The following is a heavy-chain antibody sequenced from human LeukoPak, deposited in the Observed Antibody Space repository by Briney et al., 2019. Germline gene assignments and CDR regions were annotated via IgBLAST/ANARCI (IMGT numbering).Heavy chain of an antibody. CDR3: ARVGSGAFDI. CDR2: IYNYGST. D-gene: IGHD3-10*01. J-gene: IGHJ3*02. V-gene: IGHV4-59*01. CDR1: GGSINSYY. Sequence: SETLSLTCTVSGGSINSYYRSWIRQPPGKGLEWIGYIYNYGSTNYNPSLKSRVTISVDTSKNQFSLKLSSVTAADTAVYYCARVGSGAFDIWGQGTMVTVSS.